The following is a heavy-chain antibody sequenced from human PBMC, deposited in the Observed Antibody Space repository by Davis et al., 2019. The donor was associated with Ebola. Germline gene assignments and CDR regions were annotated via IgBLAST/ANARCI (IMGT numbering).Heavy chain of an antibody. V-gene: IGHV3-23*01. CDR1: GFTFSSYA. J-gene: IGHJ6*03. Sequence: GESPKISCAASGFTFSSYAMSWVRQAPGKGLEWVSAISGSGDSTYYADSVKGRFTISRGNSKNTLYLQMNSLRAEDTAVYYCAKAMSSTRIYYYYMDVWGKGTTVTVSS. CDR2: ISGSGDST. CDR3: AKAMSSTRIYYYYMDV. D-gene: IGHD2-2*01.